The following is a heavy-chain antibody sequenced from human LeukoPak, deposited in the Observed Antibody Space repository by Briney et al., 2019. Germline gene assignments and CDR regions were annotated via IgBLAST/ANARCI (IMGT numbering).Heavy chain of an antibody. CDR2: ISSSGSTI. V-gene: IGHV3-11*04. Sequence: GGSLRLSCAASGLTFSDYYMNWIRQAPGKWLEWVSYISSSGSTIYYADSVKGRFTISRDNAKNSLDLQMNNLRDEDTAIYYCTKAGVVGAKAGFDNWGQGTLVTVSS. J-gene: IGHJ4*02. CDR3: TKAGVVGAKAGFDN. D-gene: IGHD1-26*01. CDR1: GLTFSDYY.